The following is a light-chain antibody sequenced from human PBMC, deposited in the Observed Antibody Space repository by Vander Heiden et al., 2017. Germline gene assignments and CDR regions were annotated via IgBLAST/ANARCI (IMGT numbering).Light chain of an antibody. CDR1: QSVVDNY. CDR2: GIS. V-gene: IGKV3-20*01. J-gene: IGKJ1*01. CDR3: EQYGSSPRT. Sequence: EIVLTQSPGTLSLSPGERATLSCRASQSVVDNYFAWYQQKPGQAPRLRIYGISCRATGIPDRFSGSGSGTDFTLTISRLEPEDFAVYYCEQYGSSPRTFGQGTKVEIK.